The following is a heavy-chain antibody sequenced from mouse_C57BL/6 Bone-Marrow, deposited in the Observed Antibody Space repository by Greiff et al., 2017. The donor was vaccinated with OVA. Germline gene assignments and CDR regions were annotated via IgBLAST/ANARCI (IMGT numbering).Heavy chain of an antibody. CDR3: ARQRVYYAMDY. Sequence: QVQLQQPGAELVKPGASVTLSCKASGYTFTSYWMQWVQQRPGKGLEWIGEIDPADSYTNYNQKFKGKATLTVDTSSSTSYMQLSSLTSEDSAVYYCARQRVYYAMDYWGQGTSVTVSS. CDR2: IDPADSYT. J-gene: IGHJ4*01. CDR1: GYTFTSYW. V-gene: IGHV1-50*01.